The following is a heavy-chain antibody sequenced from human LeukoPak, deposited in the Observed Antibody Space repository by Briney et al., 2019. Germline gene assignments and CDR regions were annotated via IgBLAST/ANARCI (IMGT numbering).Heavy chain of an antibody. Sequence: GGSLRLSCAASGNYWMHWVRQAPGKGLEWVAVISVDGRDLYHADSVKGRFTISRDNSKNTLYLQMTSLRADDTAVYYCARDKSAAADYYFDFWGQGTLVTVSS. CDR3: ARDKSAAADYYFDF. V-gene: IGHV3-30*03. D-gene: IGHD3-10*01. J-gene: IGHJ4*02. CDR1: GNYW. CDR2: ISVDGRDL.